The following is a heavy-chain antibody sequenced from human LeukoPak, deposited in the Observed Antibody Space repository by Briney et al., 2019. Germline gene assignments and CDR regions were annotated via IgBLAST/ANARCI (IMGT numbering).Heavy chain of an antibody. CDR1: GFIFSGSA. D-gene: IGHD1-26*01. CDR2: IRSKANSYAT. J-gene: IGHJ4*02. V-gene: IGHV3-73*01. Sequence: GGSLRLSCAASGFIFSGSAIHWVRQASGKGLEWVGRIRSKANSYATAYAASVKGRFTISRDDSKNTAYLQMNSLKTEDTAVYYCTSTRVVGGNFDYWGQGTLVTVSS. CDR3: TSTRVVGGNFDY.